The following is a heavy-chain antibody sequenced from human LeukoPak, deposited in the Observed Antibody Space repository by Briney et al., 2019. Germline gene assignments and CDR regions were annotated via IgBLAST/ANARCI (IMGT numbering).Heavy chain of an antibody. CDR3: ARWDGYSSSPDY. CDR2: INPHSGDT. J-gene: IGHJ4*02. V-gene: IGHV1-2*02. D-gene: IGHD6-13*01. CDR1: GYSFTGYY. Sequence: ASVKVSCKASGYSFTGYYMHWVRQAPGQGLEWMGWINPHSGDTDYAQKFQGRVTMTRDMSITTTYMELTRLRSDDTAFYYCARWDGYSSSPDYWGQGSLVTVSS.